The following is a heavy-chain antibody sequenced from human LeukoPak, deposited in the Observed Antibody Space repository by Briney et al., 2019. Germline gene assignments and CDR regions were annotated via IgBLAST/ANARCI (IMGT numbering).Heavy chain of an antibody. CDR3: AKEGDYSNAAPEWGFDS. CDR2: ISGSSSHT. CDR1: GFTFSIYA. Sequence: GGSLRLSCAASGFTFSIYAMSWVRQAPGKGLEWVSDISGSSSHTLDADSVRGRFIISRDNTRNTLYLHMNSLRAEDTALYYCAKEGDYSNAAPEWGFDSWGQGTLVTVSS. V-gene: IGHV3-23*01. J-gene: IGHJ4*02. D-gene: IGHD4-17*01.